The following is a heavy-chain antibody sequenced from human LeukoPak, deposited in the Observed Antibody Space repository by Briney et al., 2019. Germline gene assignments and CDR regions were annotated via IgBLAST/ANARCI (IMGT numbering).Heavy chain of an antibody. D-gene: IGHD4-17*01. Sequence: GGSLRLSCATSGFSFNSYAMHWVRQAPGKGLEWVAVISYDGSNKHYAESVKGRVTISRDNSKNTLNLQMNSLRAEDTAVYYCARDSDYGDYPDYWGQGTLVTVSS. CDR3: ARDSDYGDYPDY. CDR2: ISYDGSNK. V-gene: IGHV3-30-3*01. CDR1: GFSFNSYA. J-gene: IGHJ4*02.